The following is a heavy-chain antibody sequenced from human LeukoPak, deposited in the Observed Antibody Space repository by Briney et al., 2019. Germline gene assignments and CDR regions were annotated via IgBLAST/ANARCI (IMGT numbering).Heavy chain of an antibody. CDR2: IYYSGST. D-gene: IGHD6-13*01. J-gene: IGHJ4*02. CDR3: ARGVYIAAAQYGF. V-gene: IGHV4-39*07. CDR1: GFTFSSYS. Sequence: PGGSLRLSCAASGFTFSSYSMNWVRQAPGKGLEWIGSIYYSGSTYYNPSLKSRVTISVDTSKNQFSLNLTSVTTADTAVYYCARGVYIAAAQYGFWGQGTLVTVSS.